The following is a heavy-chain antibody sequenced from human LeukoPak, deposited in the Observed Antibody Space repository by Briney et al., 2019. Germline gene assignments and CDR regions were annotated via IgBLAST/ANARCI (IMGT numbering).Heavy chain of an antibody. D-gene: IGHD3-10*01. CDR1: GGSISNSNYY. CDR2: IYYSGNT. Sequence: SETLSLTCAVSGGSISNSNYYWGWIRQPPGKGLEWIGSIYYSGNTYYNPSLKSRVTISVDTFKNQFSLKLSSVTAADTAVYYCARDSQVLLWFGNFDYWGQGTLVTVSS. V-gene: IGHV4-39*02. J-gene: IGHJ4*02. CDR3: ARDSQVLLWFGNFDY.